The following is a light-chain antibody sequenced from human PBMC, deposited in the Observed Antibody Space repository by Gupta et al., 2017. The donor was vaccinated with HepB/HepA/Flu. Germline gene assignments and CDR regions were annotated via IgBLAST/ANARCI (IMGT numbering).Light chain of an antibody. CDR1: QGIGGW. J-gene: IGKJ4*01. V-gene: IGKV1-12*01. CDR2: TIS. Sequence: DIQMTQSPSVVSASVGDRVTIACRASQGIGGWLAWYQQKPGKAPELLIYTISNLQSGVPSRVSGRGSGTEFTFTISSLQPEDFAIYHCQQGGTFPFNFGGGTKVEIK. CDR3: QQGGTFPFN.